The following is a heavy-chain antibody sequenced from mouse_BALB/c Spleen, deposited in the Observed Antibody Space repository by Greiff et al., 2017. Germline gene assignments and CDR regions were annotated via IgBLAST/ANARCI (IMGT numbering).Heavy chain of an antibody. J-gene: IGHJ1*01. D-gene: IGHD2-12*01. Sequence: EVKLVESGGGLVQPGGSRKLSCAASGFTFSSFGMHWVRQAPEKGLEWVAYISSGSSTIYYADTVKGRFTISRDNPKNTLFLQMTSLRSEDTAMYYCARRGYDVYFDVWGAGTTVTVSS. CDR1: GFTFSSFG. V-gene: IGHV5-17*02. CDR3: ARRGYDVYFDV. CDR2: ISSGSSTI.